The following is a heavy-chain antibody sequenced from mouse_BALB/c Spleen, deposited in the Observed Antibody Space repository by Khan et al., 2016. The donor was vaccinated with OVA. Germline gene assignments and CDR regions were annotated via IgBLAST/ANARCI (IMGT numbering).Heavy chain of an antibody. D-gene: IGHD1-1*01. V-gene: IGHV1S41*01. Sequence: DLVKPGASVKLSCKASGYTFTGYWINWIKQRPGQGLEWIGRISPGSGTPYYNEMFKGKATLTVDTSSSTAYIQLSSLSSEDSAVYFCARENYYGSSHDAMDYWGQGTSVTVSS. CDR2: ISPGSGTP. CDR3: ARENYYGSSHDAMDY. J-gene: IGHJ4*01. CDR1: GYTFTGYW.